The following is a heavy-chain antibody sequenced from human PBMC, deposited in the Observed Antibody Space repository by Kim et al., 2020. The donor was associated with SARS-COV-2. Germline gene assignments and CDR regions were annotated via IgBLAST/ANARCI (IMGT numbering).Heavy chain of an antibody. J-gene: IGHJ5*02. Sequence: SETLSLTCTVSGGSISSYYWSWIRQPPGKGLEWIGYIYYSGSTNYNPSLKSRVTISVDTSKNQFSLKLSSVTAADTAVYYCARDRLGSGGCWFDPWGQGTLVTVSS. D-gene: IGHD3-10*01. CDR1: GGSISSYY. CDR2: IYYSGST. CDR3: ARDRLGSGGCWFDP. V-gene: IGHV4-59*13.